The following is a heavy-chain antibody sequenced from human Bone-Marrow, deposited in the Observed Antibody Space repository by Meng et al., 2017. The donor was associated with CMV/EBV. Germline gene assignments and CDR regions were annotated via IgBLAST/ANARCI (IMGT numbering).Heavy chain of an antibody. D-gene: IGHD2-2*01. CDR1: GGAVSSGSYY. Sequence: SGGAVSSGSYYWSWIRQPPGKGLEWIGYIYYSGSTNNNPSLKSRVTISVDTSKNQFSLKLSSVTAADTAVYYCARASLVVPAAYPLGPWGQGTLVTVSS. J-gene: IGHJ5*02. V-gene: IGHV4-61*01. CDR2: IYYSGST. CDR3: ARASLVVPAAYPLGP.